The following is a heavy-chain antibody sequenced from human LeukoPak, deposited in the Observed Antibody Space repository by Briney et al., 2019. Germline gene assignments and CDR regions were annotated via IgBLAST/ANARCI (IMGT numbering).Heavy chain of an antibody. V-gene: IGHV4-31*03. Sequence: SETLSLTCTVSGGSISSGGYYWSWIRQHPGKGLEWIEYIYYSGSTYYNPSLKSRVTISVDTSKNQFSLKLSSVTAADTAVYYCARAEITMVRGASYLFDYWGQGTLVTVSS. CDR2: IYYSGST. D-gene: IGHD3-10*01. J-gene: IGHJ4*02. CDR1: GGSISSGGYY. CDR3: ARAEITMVRGASYLFDY.